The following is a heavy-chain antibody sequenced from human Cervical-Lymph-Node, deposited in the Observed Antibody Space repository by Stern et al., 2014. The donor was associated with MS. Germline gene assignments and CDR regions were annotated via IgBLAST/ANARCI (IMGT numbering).Heavy chain of an antibody. CDR1: GGSITTGDYY. CDR3: ARKEASEYYYGTDV. Sequence: QLQLQESGPGLVKPSQTLSLTCTVSGGSITTGDYYWTWIRQPPGKGLEWLWHIHYTGVTYYNPSLQGRVAMSVDTSKNRFSLEMTSVTAKDTAVYYCARKEASEYYYGTDVWGQGTTVTVSS. CDR2: IHYTGVT. V-gene: IGHV4-30-4*01. J-gene: IGHJ6*02.